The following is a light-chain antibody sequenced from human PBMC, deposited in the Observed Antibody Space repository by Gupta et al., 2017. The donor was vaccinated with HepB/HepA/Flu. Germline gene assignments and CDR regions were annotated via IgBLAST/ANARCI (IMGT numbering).Light chain of an antibody. CDR3: SSFTRSTSTLVL. Sequence: QSALTQPASSSGSPGQSITIPCPGTSSDVGGYNSVSWYQQSPGKAPKLLIYDVTARPSGISTRFSASKSGNTASLTISGLQTEDEADYFCSSFTRSTSTLVLFGGGTKVTVL. CDR1: SSDVGGYNS. V-gene: IGLV2-14*03. J-gene: IGLJ3*02. CDR2: DVT.